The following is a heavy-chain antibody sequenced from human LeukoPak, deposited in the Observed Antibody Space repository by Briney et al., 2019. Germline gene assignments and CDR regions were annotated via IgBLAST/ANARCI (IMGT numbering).Heavy chain of an antibody. Sequence: GASVKVSCKASGYTFTGYYMHWVRQAPGQGLEWMGWINPNSGGTNYAQKFQGRVTMTRNTSISTAYMELSSLRSEDTAVYYCARKTLRNNWFDPWGQGTLVTVSS. V-gene: IGHV1-2*02. J-gene: IGHJ5*02. D-gene: IGHD3-16*01. CDR1: GYTFTGYY. CDR2: INPNSGGT. CDR3: ARKTLRNNWFDP.